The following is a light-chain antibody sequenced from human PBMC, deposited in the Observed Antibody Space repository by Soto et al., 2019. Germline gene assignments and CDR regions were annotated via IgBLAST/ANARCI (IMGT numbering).Light chain of an antibody. Sequence: QAVVTQSPSASASLGASDKLTCTLSSGHSSYAIAWHQQQPEKGPRYLMKVNSDGSHNKGDGIPDRFSGSSSGAERYLTISSLQSEDEADYYCQTWGTAIRVFGGGTKLTVL. J-gene: IGLJ2*01. CDR1: SGHSSYA. CDR3: QTWGTAIRV. CDR2: VNSDGSH. V-gene: IGLV4-69*01.